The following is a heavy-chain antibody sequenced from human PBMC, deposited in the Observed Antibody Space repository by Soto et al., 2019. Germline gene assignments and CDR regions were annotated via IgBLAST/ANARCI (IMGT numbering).Heavy chain of an antibody. CDR1: GFTFSSYW. D-gene: IGHD3-16*02. CDR3: AREGRLHLGELSTSFDY. CDR2: IKQDGSER. V-gene: IGHV3-7*01. Sequence: GGSLRLSCAASGFTFSSYWMSWVRQAPGKGLEWVDNIKQDGSERYYVDSVKGRFTISSDNAKNSLYLQMNSLRAEDTAVYYCAREGRLHLGELSTSFDYWGQGTLVTVSS. J-gene: IGHJ4*02.